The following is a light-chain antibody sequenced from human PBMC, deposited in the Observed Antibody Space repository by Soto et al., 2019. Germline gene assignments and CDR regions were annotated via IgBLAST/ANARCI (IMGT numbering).Light chain of an antibody. CDR3: SSYTSSSTLDVV. V-gene: IGLV2-14*01. CDR1: SSDVGGYNY. CDR2: EVN. J-gene: IGLJ2*01. Sequence: QSALTQPASVSGSPGQSITISCTGTSSDVGGYNYVSWYQQHPGTAPKLMIYEVNNRPSGVSNRFSGSKSGNTASLTISGLQAEDEANYHCSSYTSSSTLDVVFGGGTKLTVL.